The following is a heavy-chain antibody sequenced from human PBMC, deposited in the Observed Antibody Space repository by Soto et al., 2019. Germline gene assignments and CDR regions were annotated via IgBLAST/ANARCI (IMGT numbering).Heavy chain of an antibody. Sequence: QVQLVQSGAEVKKPGASVKVSCKASGYTFTNYYMHWVRQAPGQGLEWMGIIDPSGGSTSYGQNFQGRVTMIRDTSTSTVYMELRSLRSEDTAVYYCARESSGSYFMDYWGQGTLVTVSS. CDR3: ARESSGSYFMDY. J-gene: IGHJ4*02. D-gene: IGHD1-26*01. CDR1: GYTFTNYY. CDR2: IDPSGGST. V-gene: IGHV1-46*01.